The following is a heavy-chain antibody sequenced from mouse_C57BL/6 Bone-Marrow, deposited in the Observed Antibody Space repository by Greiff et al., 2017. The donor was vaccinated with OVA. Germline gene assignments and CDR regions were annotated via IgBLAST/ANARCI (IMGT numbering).Heavy chain of an antibody. D-gene: IGHD2-12*01. Sequence: DVKLVESGGDLVKPGGSLKLSCAASGFTFSSYGMSWVRQTPDKRLEWVATISSGGSYTYYPASVKGRFTISRDNAKNNLYLQMSSLKSEDTAMYYGAREGIYNAMDYWGQGTSVTVSS. CDR2: ISSGGSYT. CDR1: GFTFSSYG. CDR3: AREGIYNAMDY. J-gene: IGHJ4*01. V-gene: IGHV5-6*02.